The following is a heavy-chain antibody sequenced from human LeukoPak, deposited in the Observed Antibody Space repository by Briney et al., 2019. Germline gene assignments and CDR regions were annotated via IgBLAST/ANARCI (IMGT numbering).Heavy chain of an antibody. J-gene: IGHJ3*02. CDR3: ARLSDSSGLGEDAFDI. CDR1: GGSVSSGFYY. Sequence: SETLSLTCTVSGGSVSSGFYYWSWIRQPPGKGLEWIGYSYYSGSTNYNPSLKSRVTISVDTSKNQFSLKLSSVTAADTAAYYCARLSDSSGLGEDAFDIRGQGTMVTVSS. V-gene: IGHV4-61*01. CDR2: SYYSGST. D-gene: IGHD3-22*01.